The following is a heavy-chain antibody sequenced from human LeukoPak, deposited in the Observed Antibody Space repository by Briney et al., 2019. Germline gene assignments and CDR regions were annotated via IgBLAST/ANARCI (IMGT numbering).Heavy chain of an antibody. CDR3: ARPRRGYCSSTSCYKGWYFDY. D-gene: IGHD2-2*02. CDR2: IKQDGSEK. J-gene: IGHJ4*02. V-gene: IGHV3-7*01. Sequence: PGGSLRLSCAASGFTFSSYWMSWVRQAPGKGLEWVANIKQDGSEKYYVDSVKGRFTISRDNAKNSLYLQMNSLRAEDTAVYYCARPRRGYCSSTSCYKGWYFDYWGQGTLVTVSS. CDR1: GFTFSSYW.